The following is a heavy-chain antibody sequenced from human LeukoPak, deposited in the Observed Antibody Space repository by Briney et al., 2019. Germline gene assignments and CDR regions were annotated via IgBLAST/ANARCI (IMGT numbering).Heavy chain of an antibody. CDR1: GFTFRSHW. CDR3: AKDQADCSSSSCYERGFDY. V-gene: IGHV3-7*01. J-gene: IGHJ4*02. Sequence: GGSLRLSCAASGFTFRSHWMNWVRQAPGKGLEWVANINQDGSEKYYVDSVKGRFTISRDNAKNSLYLQMDSLRAEDTAVYYCAKDQADCSSSSCYERGFDYWGQGTLVTVSS. CDR2: INQDGSEK. D-gene: IGHD2-2*01.